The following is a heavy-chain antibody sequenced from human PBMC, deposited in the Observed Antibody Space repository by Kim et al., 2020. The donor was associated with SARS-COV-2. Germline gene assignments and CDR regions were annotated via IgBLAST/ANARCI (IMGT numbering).Heavy chain of an antibody. D-gene: IGHD3-16*02. V-gene: IGHV4-59*01. J-gene: IGHJ4*02. CDR3: ASSTFGGVIVDLDY. Sequence: NPSLQSRVTISVYTSKNQFSLKLSSVTAADTAVYYCASSTFGGVIVDLDYWGQGTLVTVSS.